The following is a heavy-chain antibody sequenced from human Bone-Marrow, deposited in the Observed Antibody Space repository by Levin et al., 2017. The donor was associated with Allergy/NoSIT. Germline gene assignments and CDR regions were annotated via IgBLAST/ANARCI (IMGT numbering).Heavy chain of an antibody. J-gene: IGHJ4*02. CDR1: GYTFTSYD. D-gene: IGHD2/OR15-2a*01. Sequence: ASVKVSCKASGYTFTSYDINWVRQATGQGLEWMGRMNPNSGNTGHAQKFQGRVTMTRNTSISTAYMELSSLRSDDTAVYYCARGPFYGLPYLDYWGQGTLVTVSS. V-gene: IGHV1-8*01. CDR3: ARGPFYGLPYLDY. CDR2: MNPNSGNT.